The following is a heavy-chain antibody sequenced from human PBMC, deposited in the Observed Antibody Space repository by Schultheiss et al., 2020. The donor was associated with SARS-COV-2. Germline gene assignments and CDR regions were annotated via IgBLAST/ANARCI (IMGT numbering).Heavy chain of an antibody. CDR1: GFTFSSYE. V-gene: IGHV3-66*04. D-gene: IGHD3-22*01. CDR3: ARHYYDSSGYYYGMDV. J-gene: IGHJ6*02. Sequence: GESLKISCAASGFTFSSYEMNWVRQAPGKGLEWVSVIYSGGSTYYADSVKGRFTISRDNSKNTLYLQMNSLRAEDTAVYYCARHYYDSSGYYYGMDVWGQGTTVTVA. CDR2: IYSGGST.